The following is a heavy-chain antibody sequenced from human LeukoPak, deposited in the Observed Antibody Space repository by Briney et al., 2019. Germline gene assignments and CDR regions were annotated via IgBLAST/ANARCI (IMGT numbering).Heavy chain of an antibody. J-gene: IGHJ4*02. CDR3: ARGRRGYTEEY. D-gene: IGHD5-18*01. V-gene: IGHV3-48*03. CDR2: ISSSGDTI. CDR1: GFTFSNYE. Sequence: GGSLRLSWAASGFTFSNYEMNWVRQAPGKGLEWVSYISSSGDTIYDADSVKGRFTISRGNAKNSLYLQMSRLRVEDTAVYYCARGRRGYTEEYWGQGTLVTVSS.